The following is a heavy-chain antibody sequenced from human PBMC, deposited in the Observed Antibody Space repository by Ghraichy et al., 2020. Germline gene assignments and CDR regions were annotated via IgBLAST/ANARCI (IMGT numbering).Heavy chain of an antibody. CDR3: ARTYYDSSGYLDY. V-gene: IGHV4-34*01. CDR1: GGSFSGYY. Sequence: SETLSLTCAVYGGSFSGYYWSWIRQPPGKGLEWIGEIKHSGSTNYNPSLKSRVTISVDTSKNQFSLKLGSVTAADTAVYYCARTYYDSSGYLDYWGQGTLVTVSS. D-gene: IGHD3-22*01. J-gene: IGHJ4*02. CDR2: IKHSGST.